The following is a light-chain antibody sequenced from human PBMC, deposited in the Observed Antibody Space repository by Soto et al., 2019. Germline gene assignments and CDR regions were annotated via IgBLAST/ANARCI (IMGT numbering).Light chain of an antibody. J-gene: IGKJ4*01. CDR1: QSVSSS. V-gene: IGKV3-11*01. CDR3: QERSSWPLA. Sequence: EIVLTQSPATLSLSPGETATLSCRASQSVSSSLAWYQQKPGQPPRLLIYDASNRDTGIPARFSGSGSGTDFTLTVSGLEPEDFAVYYCQERSSWPLAFGGGTKVELK. CDR2: DAS.